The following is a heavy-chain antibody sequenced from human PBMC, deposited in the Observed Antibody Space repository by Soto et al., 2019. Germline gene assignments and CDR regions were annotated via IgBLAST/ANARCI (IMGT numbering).Heavy chain of an antibody. CDR3: ARDARSSGWYLPSRINWFDP. D-gene: IGHD6-19*01. J-gene: IGHJ5*02. CDR2: IIPIFGTA. V-gene: IGHV1-69*01. CDR1: GGTFSSYA. Sequence: QVQLVQSGAEVKKPGSSVKVSCKASGGTFSSYAISWVRQAPGQGLEWMGGIIPIFGTANYAQKFQGRVTITAEESPSTAYMQLSSLRSEDTAVNYGARDARSSGWYLPSRINWFDPWGQGTLVTVSS.